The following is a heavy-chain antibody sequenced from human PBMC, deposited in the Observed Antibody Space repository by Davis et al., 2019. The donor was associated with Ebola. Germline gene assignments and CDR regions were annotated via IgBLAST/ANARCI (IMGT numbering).Heavy chain of an antibody. J-gene: IGHJ2*01. CDR1: GGSISRYH. CDR2: IFYSGTT. Sequence: PSETLSLTCTVSGGSISRYHWSWIRQPPGKGLEWIGYIFYSGTTNYKPSLKSRVTISVDTSKNQLSLKLSSVTAADTAVYYCATYSVYDSEFWYFDLWGRGTLVTVSS. CDR3: ATYSVYDSEFWYFDL. V-gene: IGHV4-59*01. D-gene: IGHD5/OR15-5a*01.